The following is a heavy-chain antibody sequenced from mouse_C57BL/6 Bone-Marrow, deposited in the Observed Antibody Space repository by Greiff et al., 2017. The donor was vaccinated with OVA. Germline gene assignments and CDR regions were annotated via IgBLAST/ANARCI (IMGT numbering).Heavy chain of an antibody. CDR2: IDPSDSYT. V-gene: IGHV1-59*01. D-gene: IGHD1-1*01. Sequence: QVQLQQPGAELVRPGTSVKLSCKASGYTFTSYWMHWVKQRPGQGLEWIGVIDPSDSYTNYNQKFKGKATLTVDTSSSTAYMQFSSLTSEDSAVYYCASEGSSPYYYAMDYWGQGTSVTVSA. CDR1: GYTFTSYW. CDR3: ASEGSSPYYYAMDY. J-gene: IGHJ4*01.